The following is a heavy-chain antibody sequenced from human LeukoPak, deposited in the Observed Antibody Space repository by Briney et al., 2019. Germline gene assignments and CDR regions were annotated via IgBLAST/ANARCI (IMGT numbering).Heavy chain of an antibody. Sequence: PGGSLRLSCAASGFTFSSYAMSWVRQAPGKGLEWVSAISGSGGSTYYADSVKGRFTISRDNSKNTLYLQMNSLRAEDTAVYYCAKDLEIQLWGNNYFDYWGQGTLVTVSS. V-gene: IGHV3-23*01. D-gene: IGHD5-18*01. CDR2: ISGSGGST. CDR3: AKDLEIQLWGNNYFDY. J-gene: IGHJ4*02. CDR1: GFTFSSYA.